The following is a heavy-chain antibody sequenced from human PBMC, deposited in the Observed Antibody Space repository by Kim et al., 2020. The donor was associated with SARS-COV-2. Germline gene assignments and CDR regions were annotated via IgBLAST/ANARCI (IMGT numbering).Heavy chain of an antibody. D-gene: IGHD3-3*01. CDR2: IWYDGSNK. CDR1: GFTFSSYG. J-gene: IGHJ3*02. V-gene: IGHV3-33*01. CDR3: ARDGRKNTIFGVVIAPNDAFDI. Sequence: GGSLRLSCAASGFTFSSYGMHWVRQAPGKGLEWVAVIWYDGSNKYYADSVKGRFTISRDNSKNTLYLQMNSLRAEDTAVYYCARDGRKNTIFGVVIAPNDAFDIWGQGTMVTVSS.